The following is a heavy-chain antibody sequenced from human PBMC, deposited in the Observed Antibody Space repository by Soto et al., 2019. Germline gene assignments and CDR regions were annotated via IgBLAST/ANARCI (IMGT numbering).Heavy chain of an antibody. CDR3: TRHSTNYDFWSSSYYFDY. CDR1: GSTFTGYY. D-gene: IGHD3-3*01. V-gene: IGHV1-2*02. J-gene: IGHJ4*01. Sequence: ASVKVSGKASGSTFTGYYIHWVRQAPGQGLEWMGYINPSSGGTNYAHKFQGRVTMTRXXXIXXAXXDKXSXRSEDTAVYYCTRHSTNYDFWSSSYYFDYWG. CDR2: INPSSGGT.